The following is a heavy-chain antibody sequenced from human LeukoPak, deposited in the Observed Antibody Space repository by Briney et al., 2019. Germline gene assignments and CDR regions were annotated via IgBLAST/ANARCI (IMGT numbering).Heavy chain of an antibody. D-gene: IGHD2-2*01. CDR1: GFTFSSYG. CDR3: AREIRVTVVPAAIDY. CDR2: IWYDGSNK. Sequence: GSLSLSCAASGFTFSSYGMLRDRQAPGNGLEWVAVIWYDGSNKYCADSVKGRFTISRDNSKNTVYLQTNSLRDEDTAVYYCAREIRVTVVPAAIDYWGQGTPVTVSS. V-gene: IGHV3-33*01. J-gene: IGHJ4*02.